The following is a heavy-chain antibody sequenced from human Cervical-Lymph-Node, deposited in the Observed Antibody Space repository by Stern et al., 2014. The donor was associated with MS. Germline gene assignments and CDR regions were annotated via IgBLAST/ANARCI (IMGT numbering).Heavy chain of an antibody. V-gene: IGHV3-9*01. CDR3: AKGALKHTGYYYSGMDV. J-gene: IGHJ6*02. Sequence: VQLVESGGGVEQPGSSLKVSCSVSGFTLDDLSMHWVRQAPGKGLEWVAGFSRNSGSTTYSDSVKGRVTISQDKAKKPPFIEMNSLRPEDTALYFCAKGALKHTGYYYSGMDVWGQGTPVTVSS. CDR1: GFTLDDLS. D-gene: IGHD2-8*02. CDR2: FSRNSGST.